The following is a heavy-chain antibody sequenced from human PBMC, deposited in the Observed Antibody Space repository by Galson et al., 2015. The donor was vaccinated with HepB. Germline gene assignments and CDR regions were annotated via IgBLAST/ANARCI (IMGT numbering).Heavy chain of an antibody. V-gene: IGHV3-23*01. CDR1: GFTFSTYA. CDR3: AKDGYCSSTRCYTGIFDY. J-gene: IGHJ4*02. D-gene: IGHD2-2*03. Sequence: SLRLSCAASGFTFSTYAMSWVRQAPGKGLEWVSVISGSGITYYADSVKGRFTVSRDNSKNTLNLQMNNLRAEDTAVYYCAKDGYCSSTRCYTGIFDYWGRGTLVTVSS. CDR2: ISGSGIT.